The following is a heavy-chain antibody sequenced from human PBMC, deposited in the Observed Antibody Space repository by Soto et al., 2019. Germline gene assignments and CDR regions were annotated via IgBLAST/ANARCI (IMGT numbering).Heavy chain of an antibody. Sequence: GASVKVSCKASGYTFTSYGISWVRQAPGQGLEWMGWISAYNGNTNYAQKLQGRVTMTTDTSTSTAYMELRSLRSDDTAVYYCARADYYGSGMPIYSWPGYYYYGMDVWGQGTTVTVSS. V-gene: IGHV1-18*01. J-gene: IGHJ6*02. CDR1: GYTFTSYG. CDR2: ISAYNGNT. D-gene: IGHD3-10*01. CDR3: ARADYYGSGMPIYSWPGYYYYGMDV.